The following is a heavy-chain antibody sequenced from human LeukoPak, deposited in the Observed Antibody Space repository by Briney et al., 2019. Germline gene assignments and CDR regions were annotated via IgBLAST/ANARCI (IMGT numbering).Heavy chain of an antibody. J-gene: IGHJ4*02. CDR3: ARVYGYQYYFDY. CDR2: IYYSGST. D-gene: IGHD2-15*01. Sequence: KPSETLSLTCTVSGGSISSGGYYWSWIRQHPGKGLEWIGYIYYSGSTYYNPSLKSRVTISVDTSKNQFSLKLSSVTAADTAVYYCARVYGYQYYFDYWGQGTLVTVSS. CDR1: GGSISSGGYY. V-gene: IGHV4-31*03.